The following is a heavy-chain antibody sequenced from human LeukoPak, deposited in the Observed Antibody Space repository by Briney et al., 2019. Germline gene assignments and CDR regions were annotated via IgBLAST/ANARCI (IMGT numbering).Heavy chain of an antibody. D-gene: IGHD2-2*01. CDR3: ARDRNYCSSTSCYAGNAFDI. J-gene: IGHJ3*02. CDR2: IYYSGST. V-gene: IGHV4-59*01. Sequence: SGTLSLTCTVSGGSISSYYWSWIRQPPGKGLEWIGYIYYSGSTNYNPSLKSRVTISVDTSKNQFSLKLSSVTAADTAVYYCARDRNYCSSTSCYAGNAFDIWGQGTMVTVSS. CDR1: GGSISSYY.